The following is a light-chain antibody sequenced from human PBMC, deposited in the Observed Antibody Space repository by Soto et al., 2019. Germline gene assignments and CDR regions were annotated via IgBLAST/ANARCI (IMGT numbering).Light chain of an antibody. V-gene: IGKV3-20*01. CDR1: ESLSQHS. CDR3: QQYSSSPRT. CDR2: DVS. J-gene: IGKJ1*01. Sequence: EIVLTQSPGTLSLSPGETATLPCRASESLSQHSIAWYQHKPGQAPRLLIYDVSGRATGIPDRFSGSGSGTDFTLTISSLEPEDFATYYCQQYSSSPRTFGQGTQVEIK.